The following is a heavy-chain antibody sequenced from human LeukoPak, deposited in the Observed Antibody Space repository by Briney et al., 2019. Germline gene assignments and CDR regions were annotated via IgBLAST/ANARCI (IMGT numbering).Heavy chain of an antibody. CDR2: ISGSGGMI. V-gene: IGHV3-11*01. Sequence: GGSLRLSCAASGLAFSDYYMSWIRQAPGKGLEWLSYISGSGGMIFYADSVKGRFSISGDNAKESLYLQMDGLNVEDTAVYYCATWIDAFDIWGQGTMVTVSS. CDR1: GLAFSDYY. J-gene: IGHJ3*02. D-gene: IGHD2-2*03. CDR3: ATWIDAFDI.